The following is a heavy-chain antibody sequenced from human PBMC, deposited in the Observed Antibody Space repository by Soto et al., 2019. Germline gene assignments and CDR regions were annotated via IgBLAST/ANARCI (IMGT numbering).Heavy chain of an antibody. CDR1: GYTFTSYG. CDR2: ISAYNGNT. D-gene: IGHD5-18*01. V-gene: IGHV1-18*01. Sequence: QVQLVQSGAEVKKPGASVKVSCKASGYTFTSYGISWVRQAPGQGLEWMGWISAYNGNTNYAQKLQGRVTMTTDTSTSPVYLEMRSLRSDDTAVYYCARFFVDTAMVTGGAFDIWGQGTMVTGSS. CDR3: ARFFVDTAMVTGGAFDI. J-gene: IGHJ3*02.